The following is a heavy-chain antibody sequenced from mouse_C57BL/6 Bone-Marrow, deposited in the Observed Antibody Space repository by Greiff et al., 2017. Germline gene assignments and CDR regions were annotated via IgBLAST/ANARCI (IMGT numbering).Heavy chain of an antibody. Sequence: QVQLQQPGAELVRPGASVTLSCKASGYTFTDYEMHWVKQTPVHGLEWIGAIDPETGGTAYNQKFKGKAILTADKSSSTAYMELRSLTSEDSAVYYCTKGFAYWGQGTLVTVSA. CDR1: GYTFTDYE. CDR3: TKGFAY. CDR2: IDPETGGT. V-gene: IGHV1-15*01. J-gene: IGHJ3*01.